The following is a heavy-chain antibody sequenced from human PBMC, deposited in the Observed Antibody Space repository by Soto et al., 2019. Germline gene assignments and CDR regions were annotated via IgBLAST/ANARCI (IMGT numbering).Heavy chain of an antibody. CDR1: GVTFSSYA. CDR3: AKGSASSIPYYYDY. CDR2: ITDSGGDT. Sequence: GGALRLSCAASGVTFSSYAMSWVRQAPGKGLEWVSAITDSGGDTYHADSVKGRFTISRDNSKNTLYMQMNSLTAEDTAVYYCAKGSASSIPYYYDYWGQLTLVTVSS. J-gene: IGHJ4*02. D-gene: IGHD6-13*01. V-gene: IGHV3-23*01.